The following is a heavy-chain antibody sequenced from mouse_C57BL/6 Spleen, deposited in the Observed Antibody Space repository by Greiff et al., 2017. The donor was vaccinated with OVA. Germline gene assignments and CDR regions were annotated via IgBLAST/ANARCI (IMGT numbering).Heavy chain of an antibody. V-gene: IGHV14-2*01. CDR2: IDPEDGET. Sequence: VQLQQSGAELVKPGASVKLSCTASGFNIKDYYMHWVKQRTEQGLEWIGRIDPEDGETKYATKFQGKATITADTSSNTAYLQLSSLTSEDTAVYYCARATETPFDYWGQGTTLTVSS. J-gene: IGHJ2*01. CDR3: ARATETPFDY. CDR1: GFNIKDYY.